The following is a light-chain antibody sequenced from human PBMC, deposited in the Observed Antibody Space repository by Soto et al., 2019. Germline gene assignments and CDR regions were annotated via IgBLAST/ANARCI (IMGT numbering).Light chain of an antibody. CDR3: QSYDSSLSAPYV. V-gene: IGLV1-40*01. CDR1: SSNIGAGYD. Sequence: QSVLTQPPSVSGAPGQRVTVPCTGSSSNIGAGYDVHWYQQLPGTAPKLLIYGNNNRPSGVPDRFSGSKSGTSASLAITGLQAEDEADYYCQSYDSSLSAPYVFGTGTKVTVL. J-gene: IGLJ1*01. CDR2: GNN.